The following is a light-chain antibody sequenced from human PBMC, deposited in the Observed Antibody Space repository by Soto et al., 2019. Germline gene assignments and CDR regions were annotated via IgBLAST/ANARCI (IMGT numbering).Light chain of an antibody. CDR2: EGS. Sequence: QSVLTQPASVSGSPGQSITISCTGTSSDVGSYNLVSWYQQHPGKAPKLMIYEGSKRPSGVSNRFSGSKSGNTASLTISGLQAEDEADYYCCSYAGSSTPWVFGVGTKLTVL. V-gene: IGLV2-23*01. J-gene: IGLJ3*02. CDR1: SSDVGSYNL. CDR3: CSYAGSSTPWV.